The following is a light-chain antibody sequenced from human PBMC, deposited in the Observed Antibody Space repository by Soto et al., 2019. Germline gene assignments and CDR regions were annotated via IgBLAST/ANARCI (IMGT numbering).Light chain of an antibody. CDR2: ESN. Sequence: QSVLTQPPSVSAAPGQKVIISCSGSSSSIGNNYVSWYQQLPGTAPKLLIYESNRRPLGISDRFSASKSGTSATLGISGLQSGDEADYYCGSWDNSLGGFVFGTGTKLTVL. V-gene: IGLV1-51*02. CDR1: SSSIGNNY. CDR3: GSWDNSLGGFV. J-gene: IGLJ1*01.